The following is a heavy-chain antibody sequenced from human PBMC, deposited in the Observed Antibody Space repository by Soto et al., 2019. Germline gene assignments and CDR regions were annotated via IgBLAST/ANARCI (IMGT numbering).Heavy chain of an antibody. J-gene: IGHJ3*01. Sequence: GGSLRLSCAASGFTFSSYSMNWVRQAPGKGLEWVASISGSGGTTYYADSVKGRFTVSRDTSKNTLFLQMNSLSAEDTAVYYCAKGFIVVVTAIRPDDTFDVWGQGTRVTVAS. CDR3: AKGFIVVVTAIRPDDTFDV. V-gene: IGHV3-23*01. D-gene: IGHD2-21*02. CDR1: GFTFSSYS. CDR2: ISGSGGTT.